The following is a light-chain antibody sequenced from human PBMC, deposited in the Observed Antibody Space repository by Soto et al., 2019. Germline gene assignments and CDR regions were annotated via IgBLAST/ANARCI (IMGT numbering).Light chain of an antibody. J-gene: IGKJ2*01. CDR1: QTVTSSH. CDR2: GAS. CDR3: LLYFSPDRYT. Sequence: EIVLTQTPGTLSLSPGESATLSCRAIQTVTSSHLAWYPQKPGQAPRLLIYGASTMATGIPARFSGTGSDTDFSLTIRRLDPEDVAMYYCLLYFSPDRYTCGPGTKVQIK. V-gene: IGKV3-20*01.